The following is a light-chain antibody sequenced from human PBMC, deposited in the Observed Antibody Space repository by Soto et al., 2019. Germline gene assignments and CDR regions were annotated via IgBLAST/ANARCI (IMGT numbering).Light chain of an antibody. Sequence: EIVLTQSPGTLSLSPGERATLSCRASQSVSSRFLARYQQKPGQAPRLLMYGAPNRATGIPDRFSGTGSGTDFTLTISRLEPEDFAVYYCQQYGSSPYTFGLGTRLEIK. CDR2: GAP. CDR1: QSVSSRF. V-gene: IGKV3-20*01. CDR3: QQYGSSPYT. J-gene: IGKJ5*01.